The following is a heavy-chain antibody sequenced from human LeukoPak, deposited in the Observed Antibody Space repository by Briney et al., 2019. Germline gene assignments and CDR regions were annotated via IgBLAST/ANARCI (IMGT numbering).Heavy chain of an antibody. D-gene: IGHD6-13*01. CDR3: ARSFYSSTWYGDLDY. J-gene: IGHJ4*02. Sequence: GGSLRLSCAASGFTFSSYGMHWVRQAPGKGLEWVAVISYDGSNKYYADSVKGRFTISRDNSKNTLYLQMNSLRAEDTAVYYCARSFYSSTWYGDLDYWGQGTLVTVSS. CDR2: ISYDGSNK. CDR1: GFTFSSYG. V-gene: IGHV3-30*03.